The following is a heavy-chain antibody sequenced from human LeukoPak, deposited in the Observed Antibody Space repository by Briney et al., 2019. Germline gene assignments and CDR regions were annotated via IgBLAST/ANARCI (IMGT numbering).Heavy chain of an antibody. CDR1: GGSISSGGYS. CDR3: ARLVVSAAFDI. Sequence: SQTLSLTCAVSGGSISSGGYSWSWIRQPPGKGLEWIGYIYHSGSTYYNPSLKGRVTISVDRSKNQFSLKLSSVTAADTAVYYCARLVVSAAFDIWGQGTMVTVSS. D-gene: IGHD3-22*01. V-gene: IGHV4-30-2*01. CDR2: IYHSGST. J-gene: IGHJ3*02.